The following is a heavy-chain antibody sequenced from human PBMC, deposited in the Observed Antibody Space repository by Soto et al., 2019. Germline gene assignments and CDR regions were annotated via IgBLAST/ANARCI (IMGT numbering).Heavy chain of an antibody. CDR1: GFTFRSYS. J-gene: IGHJ4*02. CDR2: IGESGDNE. Sequence: EVQLLESGGGLVQPRGSLRLSCAASGFTFRSYSMTWVRQTPGKGLEWVSAIGESGDNEYYADSVRGRFTISRDNSKNTLHLQMNSLRAEDKAVYYFALHCSGVSCSRHGGQVTMVSVSS. CDR3: ALHCSGVSCSRH. D-gene: IGHD2-15*01. V-gene: IGHV3-23*01.